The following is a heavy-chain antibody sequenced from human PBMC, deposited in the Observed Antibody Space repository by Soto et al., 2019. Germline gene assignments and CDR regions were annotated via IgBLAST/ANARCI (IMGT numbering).Heavy chain of an antibody. D-gene: IGHD2-15*01. V-gene: IGHV4-39*01. CDR3: ARHAGYCSGGSCYPTPPNNWFDP. Sequence: PSEPLSLTFTISGRAIRISSHNRGWMPQLPGKGLEWFGSIYYSGSTYYTPSLKSRVTISVDTSKNQFSLKLSSVTAADTAVYYCARHAGYCSGGSCYPTPPNNWFDPWGQG. CDR1: GRAIRISSHN. CDR2: IYYSGST. J-gene: IGHJ5*02.